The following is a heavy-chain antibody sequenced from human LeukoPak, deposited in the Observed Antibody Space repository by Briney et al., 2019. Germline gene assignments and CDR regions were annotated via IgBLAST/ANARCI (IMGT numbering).Heavy chain of an antibody. CDR3: TRDRDATTL. V-gene: IGHV3-49*04. Sequence: GGSLRLSCTASGFTFGDYAMSWVRRAQGKGLGWVGFIRSKAYGGTTEYAASVKGRFTISRDDSKSIAYLQMNSLKTEDTAVYYCTRDRDATTLWGQGTLVTVSS. CDR1: GFTFGDYA. CDR2: IRSKAYGGTT. J-gene: IGHJ4*02. D-gene: IGHD5-24*01.